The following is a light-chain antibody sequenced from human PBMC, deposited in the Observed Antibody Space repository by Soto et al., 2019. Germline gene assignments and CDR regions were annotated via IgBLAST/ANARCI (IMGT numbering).Light chain of an antibody. V-gene: IGKV3-11*01. CDR3: QQRYIGLT. CDR1: QSVSRY. Sequence: EMVLTQSPVTLSLSPGERATLSCRASQSVSRYLAWYQQKPGQAPRLLVYNASNRATGIPARFSGSGSGTDFTLTISSLEPEDFAVYYCQQRYIGLTFGGGTKVEMK. CDR2: NAS. J-gene: IGKJ4*01.